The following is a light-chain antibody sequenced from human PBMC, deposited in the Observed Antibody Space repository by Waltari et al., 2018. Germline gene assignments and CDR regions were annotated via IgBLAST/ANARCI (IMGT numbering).Light chain of an antibody. CDR2: DAS. J-gene: IGKJ1*01. CDR3: QQYGRSPWT. Sequence: FVLTQSPGTLSLSPGEIVTLSCRASQSVSSNYLAWYQQKPGQAPRLLIYDASNRATGIADRFSGSVSGTDFTLTISRLEPEDVAVYYCQQYGRSPWTFGQGTKVEIK. V-gene: IGKV3-20*01. CDR1: QSVSSNY.